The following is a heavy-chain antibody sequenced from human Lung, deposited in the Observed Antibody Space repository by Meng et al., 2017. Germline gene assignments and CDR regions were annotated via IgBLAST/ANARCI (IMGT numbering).Heavy chain of an antibody. CDR2: ISHSGST. Sequence: QLQLQEPGSGLVKASQTLSLTCAVSGGPISSGGYSWSWIRQPPGKGLEWIGYISHSGSTYYNPSLKNRVTISVDRSKNQFSLRLTSVTAADTAVYSCARSGYCSGSSCYGSFDPWGQGTLVTVSS. CDR1: GGPISSGGYS. CDR3: ARSGYCSGSSCYGSFDP. J-gene: IGHJ5*02. D-gene: IGHD2-15*01. V-gene: IGHV4-30-2*01.